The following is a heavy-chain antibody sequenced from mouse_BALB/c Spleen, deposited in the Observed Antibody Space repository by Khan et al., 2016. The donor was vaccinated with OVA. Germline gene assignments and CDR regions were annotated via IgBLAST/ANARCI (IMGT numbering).Heavy chain of an antibody. CDR2: IDPANGNT. CDR3: ATYYYGSSRYFDY. J-gene: IGHJ2*01. D-gene: IGHD1-1*01. Sequence: VQLKQSGAELVKPGASVKLSCTLSGFNIKDTYMHWVKQRPEQGLEWIGRIDPANGNTKYDPKFQGKATITADTSSNTSYLQLSILTSEDTAVYYCATYYYGSSRYFDYWGQGTTLTVSS. CDR1: GFNIKDTY. V-gene: IGHV14-3*02.